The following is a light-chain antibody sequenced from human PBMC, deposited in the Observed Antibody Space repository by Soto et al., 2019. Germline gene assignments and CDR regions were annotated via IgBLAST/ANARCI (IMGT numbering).Light chain of an antibody. CDR2: DAS. CDR3: QPSHRSWT. V-gene: IGKV1-5*01. J-gene: IGKJ1*01. Sequence: FQVTQSPYTLSASVGDRVTITFRARESVGYWLAWYQQKAGKAPTFLVYDASNLHSGVPARFSGSGAGSEFTLTISILQPDDFGTYYCQPSHRSWTFGRGTKVDIK. CDR1: ESVGYW.